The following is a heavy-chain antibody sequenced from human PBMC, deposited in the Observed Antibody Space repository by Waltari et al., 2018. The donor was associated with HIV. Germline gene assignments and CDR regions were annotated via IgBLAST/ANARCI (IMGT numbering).Heavy chain of an antibody. CDR2: ISYYGDNK. J-gene: IGHJ4*02. CDR1: GFTFSSYG. Sequence: QVQLVASGGGVVQPGRSLRLPCAAPGFTFSSYGMHWVRQAPGKGLEWVAVISYYGDNKYYADSVKGRFTISRDNSKNTLYLQMNSLRVEDTAVYYCAKGASGWSPGYWGQGTLVTVSS. D-gene: IGHD6-19*01. CDR3: AKGASGWSPGY. V-gene: IGHV3-30*18.